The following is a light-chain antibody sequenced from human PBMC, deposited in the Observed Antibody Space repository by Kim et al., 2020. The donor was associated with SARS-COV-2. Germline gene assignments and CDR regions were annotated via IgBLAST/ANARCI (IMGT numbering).Light chain of an antibody. J-gene: IGKJ4*01. V-gene: IGKV1-9*01. CDR2: GAS. CDR3: QQLNSYPLT. CDR1: QGFSTY. Sequence: SATLGDRVTITFRASQGFSTYLAWYQQKPGKAPKLLIYGASTLHSGVPARFSGSGSGTDFTLTISSLQPEDFATYYCQQLNSYPLTFGGGTKLEI.